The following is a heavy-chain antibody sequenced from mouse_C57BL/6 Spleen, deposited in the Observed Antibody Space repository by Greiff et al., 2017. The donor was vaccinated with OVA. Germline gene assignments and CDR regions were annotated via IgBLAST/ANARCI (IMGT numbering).Heavy chain of an antibody. Sequence: QVQLQQPGTELVKPGASVKLSCKASGYTFTSYWMHWVKQRPGQGLEWIGNINPGNGGTNYNEKFKSKATMTVDKSSSTAYMQLSSLTSEDSAVYYCARGMVTTYYAMDYWGQGTSVTVSS. J-gene: IGHJ4*01. V-gene: IGHV1-53*01. CDR1: GYTFTSYW. CDR2: INPGNGGT. CDR3: ARGMVTTYYAMDY. D-gene: IGHD2-2*01.